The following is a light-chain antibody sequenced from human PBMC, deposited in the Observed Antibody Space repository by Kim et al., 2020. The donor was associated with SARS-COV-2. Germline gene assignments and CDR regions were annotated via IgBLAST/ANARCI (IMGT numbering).Light chain of an antibody. CDR2: GAS. Sequence: LSPGERANLSCRASQSVNSDSLAWYQQKHGQAPRLLIFGASNRATGIPDRFSGGGSGTDFTLTISRVEPEDFAVYYCQQFGSSPFSFGQGTKLEI. V-gene: IGKV3-20*01. J-gene: IGKJ2*03. CDR3: QQFGSSPFS. CDR1: QSVNSDS.